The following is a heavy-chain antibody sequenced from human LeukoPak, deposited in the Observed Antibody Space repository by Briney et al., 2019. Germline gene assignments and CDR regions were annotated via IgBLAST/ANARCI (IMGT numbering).Heavy chain of an antibody. D-gene: IGHD2-21*01. CDR3: AKSLAAIAYFDY. CDR1: GFTFSSYA. CDR2: ISGSGGST. J-gene: IGHJ4*02. Sequence: GGSLRLSCAASGFTFSSYAMSWVRQAPGKGLEWVSDISGSGGSTNCGDSVKGRLTISRDNSKNTLYLQMNSLRAEDTAVYYCAKSLAAIAYFDYWGQGTLVTVSS. V-gene: IGHV3-23*01.